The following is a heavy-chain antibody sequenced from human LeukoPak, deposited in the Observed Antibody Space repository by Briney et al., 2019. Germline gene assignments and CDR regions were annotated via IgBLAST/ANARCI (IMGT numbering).Heavy chain of an antibody. D-gene: IGHD4-23*01. CDR2: INPNSGGT. Sequence: ASVKVSCKASGYTFTGYYMHWVRQAPGQGLEWMGWINPNSGGTNYAQEFQGRVTMTRDTSISTAYMELSRLRSDDTAVYYCARSSDYGGSDYWGQGTLVTVSS. J-gene: IGHJ4*02. CDR3: ARSSDYGGSDY. CDR1: GYTFTGYY. V-gene: IGHV1-2*02.